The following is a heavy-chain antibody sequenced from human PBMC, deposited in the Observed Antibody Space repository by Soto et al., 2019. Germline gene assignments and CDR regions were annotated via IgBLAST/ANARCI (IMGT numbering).Heavy chain of an antibody. Sequence: SETLSLTCAVSGGSSSSSNWWSWVRQTPGKGLEWIGEIYHSGSTNYNPSLKSRVTISVDKSKNQFSLKLSSVSAADTAVYYCARERAFGESSPGYYYYGMDVWGQGTTVTVSS. CDR1: GGSSSSSNW. J-gene: IGHJ6*02. CDR2: IYHSGST. V-gene: IGHV4-4*02. CDR3: ARERAFGESSPGYYYYGMDV. D-gene: IGHD3-10*01.